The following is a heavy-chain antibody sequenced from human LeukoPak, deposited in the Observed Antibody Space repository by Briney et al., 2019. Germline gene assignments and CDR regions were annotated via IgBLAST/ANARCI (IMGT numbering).Heavy chain of an antibody. J-gene: IGHJ3*02. CDR1: GFTFSAYA. Sequence: GGSLRLSCTASGFTFSAYAMMWVRQAPGKGPEWVSAIRGGGGSAFYADSVKGRFTISRDNSKYTLFLQMNSLRAEDTAVYYCARDPTGAYIGAFDMWGPGTMVTVSS. V-gene: IGHV3-23*01. CDR2: IRGGGGSA. D-gene: IGHD4-17*01. CDR3: ARDPTGAYIGAFDM.